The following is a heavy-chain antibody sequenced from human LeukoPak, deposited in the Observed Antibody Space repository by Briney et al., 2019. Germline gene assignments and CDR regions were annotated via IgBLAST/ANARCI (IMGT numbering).Heavy chain of an antibody. J-gene: IGHJ5*02. D-gene: IGHD3-10*01. V-gene: IGHV3-21*01. Sequence: GGSLRLSCAASGFTFSSYSMNWVRQASGKGLEWVSSISGSSSSIYYADSVKGRFTISRDNAKNSLYLQMNSLRAEDTAVYYCARGPGSGRNYNWFDPWGQGTLVTVSS. CDR2: ISGSSSSI. CDR1: GFTFSSYS. CDR3: ARGPGSGRNYNWFDP.